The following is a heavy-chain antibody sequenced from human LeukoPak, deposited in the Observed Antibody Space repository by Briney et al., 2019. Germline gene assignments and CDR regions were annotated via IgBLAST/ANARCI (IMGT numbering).Heavy chain of an antibody. Sequence: SVKVSCKASGGTFLGGTSNKYALTWVRQAPGQGLEWLGRIIPALGIGNYPQKFQGRVTITADESASTAYMELSGLRSDDTAIYYCARRLYWFDPWGQGTLVTVSS. CDR3: ARRLYWFDP. CDR1: GGTFLGGTSNKYA. V-gene: IGHV1-69*04. J-gene: IGHJ5*02. CDR2: IIPALGIG.